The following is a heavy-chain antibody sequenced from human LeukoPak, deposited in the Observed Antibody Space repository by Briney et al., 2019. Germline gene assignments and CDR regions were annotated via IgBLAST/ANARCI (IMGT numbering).Heavy chain of an antibody. J-gene: IGHJ6*03. CDR1: GYTFTSYY. CDR2: INPSGGST. D-gene: IGHD2-2*01. V-gene: IGHV1-46*01. Sequence: ASVKVSCKASGYTFTSYYMHWVRQAPGQGLEWMGIINPSGGSTSYAQKFQGRVTMTRDTSTSTAYMELSSLRSEDTAVYYCARVDIVVVPAALDNYYYMDVWGKGTTVTVSS. CDR3: ARVDIVVVPAALDNYYYMDV.